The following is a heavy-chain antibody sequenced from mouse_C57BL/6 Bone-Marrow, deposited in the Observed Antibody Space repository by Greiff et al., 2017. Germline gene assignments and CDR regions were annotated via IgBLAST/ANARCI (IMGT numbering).Heavy chain of an antibody. Sequence: EVKLVESGGGLVQSGRSLRLSCATSGFTFSDFYMEWVRQAPGKGLEWIAASRNKANDYTTEYSASVKGRFIVSRDTSQSILYLQMHALRAEDTAIYYCARDGGNYPYAMDYWGQGTSVTVSS. CDR2: SRNKANDYTT. V-gene: IGHV7-1*01. CDR1: GFTFSDFY. D-gene: IGHD2-1*01. CDR3: ARDGGNYPYAMDY. J-gene: IGHJ4*01.